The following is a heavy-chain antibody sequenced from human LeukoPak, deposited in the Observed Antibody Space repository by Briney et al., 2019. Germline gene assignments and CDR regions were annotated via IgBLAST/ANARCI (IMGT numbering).Heavy chain of an antibody. Sequence: GGSLRLSCAASGFTFSSYAMSWVRQAPGKGLEWVSAIGGSGISTSYTDSVKGRFTISRDNSKNTLYLQMHYLRAEDTAVYYCAKGIEVDHTLPFDYWGQGTLVTVSS. CDR3: AKGIEVDHTLPFDY. CDR2: IGGSGIST. V-gene: IGHV3-23*01. CDR1: GFTFSSYA. D-gene: IGHD1-14*01. J-gene: IGHJ4*02.